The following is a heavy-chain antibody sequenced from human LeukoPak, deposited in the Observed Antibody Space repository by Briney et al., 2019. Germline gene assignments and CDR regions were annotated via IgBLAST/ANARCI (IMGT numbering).Heavy chain of an antibody. Sequence: GASVKVSCKASGGTFSSYAISWVRQAPGQGLEWMGGIIPIFGTADYAQKFQGRVTITADESTSTAYMELSSLRSEDTAVYYCAVAVAGSNYYGMDVWGQGTTVTVSS. CDR1: GGTFSSYA. D-gene: IGHD6-19*01. CDR2: IIPIFGTA. J-gene: IGHJ6*02. CDR3: AVAVAGSNYYGMDV. V-gene: IGHV1-69*13.